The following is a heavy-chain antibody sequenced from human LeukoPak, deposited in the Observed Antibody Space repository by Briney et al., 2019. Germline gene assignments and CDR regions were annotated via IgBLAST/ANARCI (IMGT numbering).Heavy chain of an antibody. Sequence: SGGSLRLSCAASGFTFSDYYMSWIRQAPGKGLEWVSYISNSGSTIYYADSVKGRFTISRDNAKNSLYLQMNSLRAEDTAVYYCARDLWHNWNYRTDYWGQGTLVTVSS. D-gene: IGHD1-7*01. CDR2: ISNSGSTI. J-gene: IGHJ4*02. V-gene: IGHV3-11*01. CDR3: ARDLWHNWNYRTDY. CDR1: GFTFSDYY.